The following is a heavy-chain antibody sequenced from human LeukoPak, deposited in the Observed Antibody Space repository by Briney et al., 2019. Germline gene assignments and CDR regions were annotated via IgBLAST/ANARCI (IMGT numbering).Heavy chain of an antibody. D-gene: IGHD6-6*01. J-gene: IGHJ4*02. V-gene: IGHV4-4*02. CDR2: IYHSGSA. Sequence: SDTLSLTCAVSGGSISTNNWWSWLRQSPGKGLEWIAEIYHSGSANYNPSLNSRATISVDKSRNQISLKLTSVTSADTAVYYCARDVGARLPGYWGQGTLVTVSS. CDR3: ARDVGARLPGY. CDR1: GGSISTNNW.